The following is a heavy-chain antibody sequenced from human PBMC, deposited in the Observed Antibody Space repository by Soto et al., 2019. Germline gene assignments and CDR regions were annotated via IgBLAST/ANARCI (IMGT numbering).Heavy chain of an antibody. J-gene: IGHJ6*02. CDR3: AKVGYCIGGSCHLAGMDV. CDR1: GFTFSSYG. V-gene: IGHV3-30*18. CDR2: ISYDGINK. D-gene: IGHD2-15*01. Sequence: QVHLVESGGGVVQPGRSLRLSCATSGFTFSSYGMHWVRQAPGKGLEWVALISYDGINKYYGDSAKGRLTISRDNSKNTLYLQMNSLRAEDTAVYYCAKVGYCIGGSCHLAGMDVWGQGTTVTVSS.